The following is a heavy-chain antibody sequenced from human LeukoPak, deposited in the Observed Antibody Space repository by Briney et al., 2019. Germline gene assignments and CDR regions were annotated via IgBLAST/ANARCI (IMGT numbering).Heavy chain of an antibody. D-gene: IGHD6-13*01. J-gene: IGHJ5*02. V-gene: IGHV4-59*08. Sequence: SETLSLTCPVSGGATSSYYWSWIRQPPGKGMGWIGYIYYSGSTNYNPSLKSRVTISVDTSKNQFSLKLSSVTAADTAVYYCARVPRIAAAGFWFDPWGQGTLVTVSS. CDR2: IYYSGST. CDR1: GGATSSYY. CDR3: ARVPRIAAAGFWFDP.